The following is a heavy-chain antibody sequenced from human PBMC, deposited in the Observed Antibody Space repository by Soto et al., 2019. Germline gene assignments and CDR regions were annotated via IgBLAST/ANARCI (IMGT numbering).Heavy chain of an antibody. CDR3: ARGPLVVLNYFES. V-gene: IGHV1-69*02. Sequence: QVQLVQSGAEVKKPGSSVKVSCKASGGTFRNYPINWVRQAPGQGLEWMGSIFPLTDIPDYAQNFQARLTISADKSTSTAYMELSTLTSDVTAMYFCARGPLVVLNYFESWGQGPLVTVSS. CDR1: GGTFRNYP. CDR2: IFPLTDIP. J-gene: IGHJ4*02.